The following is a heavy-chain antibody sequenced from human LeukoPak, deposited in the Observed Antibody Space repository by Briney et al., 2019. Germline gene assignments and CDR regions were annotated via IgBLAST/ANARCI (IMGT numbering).Heavy chain of an antibody. Sequence: AESLKISCRGSGYSFTSYWIAWVRQMPGKGLEWMGIIYPGDSDTRYSPSFQGLLTISADKSISTAYLQWSSLKASDTATYYCARRKDGVDVWGQGSTVTVSS. CDR1: GYSFTSYW. V-gene: IGHV5-51*01. CDR2: IYPGDSDT. CDR3: ARRKDGVDV. J-gene: IGHJ6*02.